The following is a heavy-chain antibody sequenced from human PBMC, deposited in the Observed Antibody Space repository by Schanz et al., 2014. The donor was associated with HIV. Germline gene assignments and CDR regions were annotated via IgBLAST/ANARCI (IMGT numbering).Heavy chain of an antibody. Sequence: VQLVESGGGVVQPGRSLRLSCAASGFTFSGFAMSWVRQTPGKGLEWVSTISESGGRTYYADSVNGRFTISRDNSKNTLYLQMTTLRIDDTAVYYCAKPEYDSRGSSQSHFDYWGQGTLVTVSS. V-gene: IGHV3-23*04. CDR3: AKPEYDSRGSSQSHFDY. CDR2: ISESGGRT. D-gene: IGHD3-22*01. CDR1: GFTFSGFA. J-gene: IGHJ4*02.